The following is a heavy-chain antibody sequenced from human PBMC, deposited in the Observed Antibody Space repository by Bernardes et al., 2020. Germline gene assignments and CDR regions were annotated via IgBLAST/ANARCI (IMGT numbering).Heavy chain of an antibody. J-gene: IGHJ6*02. D-gene: IGHD1-26*01. V-gene: IGHV1-69*13. CDR3: AIRVGAADRYYYYGMDV. Sequence: SVKVSCKASGGTFSSYAISWVRQAPGQGLEWMGGIIPIFGTANYAQKFQGRVTITADESTSTAYMELSSLRSEDTAVYYCAIRVGAADRYYYYGMDVWGQGTTVTVSS. CDR2: IIPIFGTA. CDR1: GGTFSSYA.